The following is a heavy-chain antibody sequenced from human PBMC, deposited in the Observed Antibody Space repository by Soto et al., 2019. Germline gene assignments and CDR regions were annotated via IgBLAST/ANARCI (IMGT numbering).Heavy chain of an antibody. CDR3: ARATVTTDYYYYGMDV. J-gene: IGHJ6*02. D-gene: IGHD4-17*01. V-gene: IGHV4-31*03. CDR1: GGSISSGGYY. CDR2: IYYSGST. Sequence: QVQLQESGPGLVKPSQTLSLTCTVSGGSISSGGYYWSWIRQHPGKGLEWIGYIYYSGSTYYNPSLKRRVTISVDTSKYQFSLKLSSVTAADTAVYYCARATVTTDYYYYGMDVWGQGTTVTVSS.